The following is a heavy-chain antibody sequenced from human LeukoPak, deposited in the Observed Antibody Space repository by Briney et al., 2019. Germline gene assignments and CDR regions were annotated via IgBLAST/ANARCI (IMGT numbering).Heavy chain of an antibody. CDR2: ISSSSSTI. J-gene: IGHJ4*02. V-gene: IGHV3-48*01. CDR1: GFTFSSYS. CDR3: ATGGVVVTASNDY. Sequence: RGGSLRLSCAASGFTFSSYSMNWVRQAPGKGLEWVSYISSSSSTIYYADSVKGRFTISRDNAENSLYLQMNSLRAEDTAVYYCATGGVVVTASNDYWGQGTLVTVAS. D-gene: IGHD2-21*02.